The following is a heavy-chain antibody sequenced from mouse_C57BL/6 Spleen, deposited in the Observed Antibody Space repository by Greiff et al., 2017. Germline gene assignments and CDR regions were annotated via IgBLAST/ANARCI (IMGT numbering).Heavy chain of an antibody. V-gene: IGHV1-42*01. CDR1: GYSFTGYY. CDR3: ARRGYESAMDY. J-gene: IGHJ4*01. CDR2: INPSTGGT. Sequence: EVQLQQSGPELVKPGASVKISCKASGYSFTGYYMNWVKQSPEKSLEWIGEINPSTGGTTYNQKFKAKATLTVDKSSSTAYMQLKSLTSEDSAVYYCARRGYESAMDYWGQGTSVTVSS. D-gene: IGHD2-2*01.